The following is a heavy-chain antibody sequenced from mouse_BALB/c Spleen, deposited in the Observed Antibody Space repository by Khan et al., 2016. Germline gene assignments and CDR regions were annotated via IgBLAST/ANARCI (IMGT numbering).Heavy chain of an antibody. CDR2: IWGDGNT. CDR3: ASDRFSVPGVFAY. CDR1: GFSLTGYG. V-gene: IGHV2-6-7*01. J-gene: IGHJ3*01. Sequence: QVQLKESGPGLVAPSQSLSITCTVSGFSLTGYGVNWVRQPPGKGLEWLGMIWGDGNTDYNSALKSRLSISKDNSKSQVYLKMNSMKTDATARYYFASDRFSVPGVFAYWDQGTLVTVSA. D-gene: IGHD6-2*01.